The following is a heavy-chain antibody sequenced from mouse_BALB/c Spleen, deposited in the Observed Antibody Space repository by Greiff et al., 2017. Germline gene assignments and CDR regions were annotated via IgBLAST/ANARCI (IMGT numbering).Heavy chain of an antibody. V-gene: IGHV14-3*02. CDR1: GFNIKDTY. J-gene: IGHJ3*01. D-gene: IGHD1-1*01. CDR3: ARNYYGSSFFAY. Sequence: VQLKHSGAELVKPGASVKLSCTASGFNIKDTYMHWVKQRPEQGLEWIGRIDPANGNTKYDPKFQGKATITADTSSNTAYLQLSSLTSEDTAVYYCARNYYGSSFFAYWGQGTLVTVAA. CDR2: IDPANGNT.